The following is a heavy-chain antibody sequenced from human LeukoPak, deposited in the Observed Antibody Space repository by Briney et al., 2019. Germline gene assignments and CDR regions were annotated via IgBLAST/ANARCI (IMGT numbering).Heavy chain of an antibody. V-gene: IGHV3-30*02. J-gene: IGHJ4*02. Sequence: GGSLRLSCATSGFTFRSFGMHWVRQAPGKGLEWVTFIRFDGTKKYYADSVKGRFTISRDNSKNTLYLQVNSLRAEDTAVYNCVKDRCSSTSCYGDYWGQGTLVTVSS. D-gene: IGHD2-2*01. CDR2: IRFDGTKK. CDR3: VKDRCSSTSCYGDY. CDR1: GFTFRSFG.